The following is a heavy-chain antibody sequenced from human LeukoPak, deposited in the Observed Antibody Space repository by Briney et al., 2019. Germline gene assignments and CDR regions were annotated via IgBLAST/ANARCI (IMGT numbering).Heavy chain of an antibody. J-gene: IGHJ3*02. D-gene: IGHD5-12*01. CDR3: ARDRGHDGTFEI. CDR2: IYSGGTK. CDR1: GLTVSSNY. Sequence: PGGSLRLSCAASGLTVSSNYMSWVRQAPGKGLEWVSVIYSGGTKYYADSVKGRFTISRDNSKNTLYLQMNSLRAEDTAMYYCARDRGHDGTFEIWGQGTMVTVSS. V-gene: IGHV3-53*01.